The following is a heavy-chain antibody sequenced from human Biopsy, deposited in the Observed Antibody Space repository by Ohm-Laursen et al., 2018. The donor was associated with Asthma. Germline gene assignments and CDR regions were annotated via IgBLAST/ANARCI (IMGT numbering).Heavy chain of an antibody. Sequence: SLRLSCAASGFTFSSYSMNWVRQAPGKGLEWVAVISYDGSNKYYADSVKGRFTISRDNSKNTLYLQMNSLRAEDTAVYYCASQSSGPDFWSSYYYFDYWGQGTLVTVSS. J-gene: IGHJ4*02. CDR1: GFTFSSYS. CDR3: ASQSSGPDFWSSYYYFDY. V-gene: IGHV3-30*03. D-gene: IGHD3-3*01. CDR2: ISYDGSNK.